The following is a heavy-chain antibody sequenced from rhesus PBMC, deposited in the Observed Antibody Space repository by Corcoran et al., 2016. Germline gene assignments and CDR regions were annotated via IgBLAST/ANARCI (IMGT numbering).Heavy chain of an antibody. D-gene: IGHD1-1*01. V-gene: IGHV4-169*02. CDR1: GGSISSSY. CDR3: ARDGGLGLDY. CDR2: IGGSRGST. J-gene: IGHJ4*01. Sequence: QLQLQESGPGLVKPSETLSLTCAVSGGSISSSYWSWLRQAAGKGLEWIGYIGGSRGSTNNNPSLKSRVTLSVDASKNQLSLKLSAVTAADTAGEYCARDGGLGLDYWGQGVLVTVSS.